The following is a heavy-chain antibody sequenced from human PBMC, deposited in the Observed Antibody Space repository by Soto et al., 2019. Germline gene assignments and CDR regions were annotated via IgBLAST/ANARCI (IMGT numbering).Heavy chain of an antibody. J-gene: IGHJ4*02. Sequence: EVQLLESGGGLVQPGGSLRLSCAAYGFTFSSYAMSWVRQAPGKGLEWVSLISGSGGTTYYADSVKGRFTISSDNSKNTLYLQMNSLRAEDTAVYYCAKDLGGYRGYDAFDYWGQGTLVTVSS. CDR2: ISGSGGTT. V-gene: IGHV3-23*01. D-gene: IGHD5-12*01. CDR1: GFTFSSYA. CDR3: AKDLGGYRGYDAFDY.